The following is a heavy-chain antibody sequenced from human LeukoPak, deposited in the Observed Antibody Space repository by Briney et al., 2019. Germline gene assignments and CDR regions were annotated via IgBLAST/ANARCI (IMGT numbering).Heavy chain of an antibody. J-gene: IGHJ4*02. CDR2: IYYSGGT. CDR1: GGSISSYY. V-gene: IGHV4-59*01. Sequence: PSETLSLTCTVSGGSISSYYWSWIRQPPGKGLEWIGYIYYSGGTNYNPSLKSRVTISVDTSKDQFSLKLSSVTAADTAVYYCARDPLFDFWGQGTLVTVSS. CDR3: ARDPLFDF.